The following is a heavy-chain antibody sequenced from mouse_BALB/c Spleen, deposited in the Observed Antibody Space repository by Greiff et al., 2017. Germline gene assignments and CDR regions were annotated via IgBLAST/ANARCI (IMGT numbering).Heavy chain of an antibody. D-gene: IGHD2-4*01. CDR3: ARSGSIYYDYEYYFDY. CDR1: GFTFSSFG. CDR2: ISSGSSTI. J-gene: IGHJ2*01. Sequence: EVQVVESGGGLVQPGGSRKLSCAASGFTFSSFGMHWVRQAPEKGLEWVAYISSGSSTIYYADTVKGRFTISRDNPKNTLFLQMTSLRSEDTAMYYCARSGSIYYDYEYYFDYWGQGTTLTVSS. V-gene: IGHV5-17*02.